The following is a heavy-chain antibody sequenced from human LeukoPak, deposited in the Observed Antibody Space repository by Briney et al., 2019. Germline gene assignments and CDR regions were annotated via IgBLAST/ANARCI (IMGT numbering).Heavy chain of an antibody. CDR1: GGSISSYY. CDR3: ARSIAARRGWFDP. D-gene: IGHD6-6*01. CDR2: IYHSGST. Sequence: PSETLSLTCTVSGGSISSYYWSWIRQPPGKGPEYIGYIYHSGSTNYNPSLKSRVTISVDTSKNQFSLKLSSVTAADTAVYYCARSIAARRGWFDPWGQGTLVTVSS. V-gene: IGHV4-59*12. J-gene: IGHJ5*02.